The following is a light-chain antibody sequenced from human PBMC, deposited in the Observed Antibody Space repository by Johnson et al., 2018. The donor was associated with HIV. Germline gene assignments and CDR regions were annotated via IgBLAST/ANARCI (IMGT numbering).Light chain of an antibody. CDR1: SSNIANNY. CDR3: GTWDTSLSVYV. CDR2: ENN. V-gene: IGLV1-51*02. J-gene: IGLJ1*01. Sequence: QSVLTQPPSVSAAPGHQVTISCSGSSSNIANNYVSWYQQFPGTAPKLLIYENNKRPSGISDRFSGSKSGTSATLGITGLQTGDEADFYCGTWDTSLSVYVFGTGTKVTDL.